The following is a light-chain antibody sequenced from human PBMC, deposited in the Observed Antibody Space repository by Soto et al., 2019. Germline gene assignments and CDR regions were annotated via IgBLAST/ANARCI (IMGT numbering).Light chain of an antibody. Sequence: SYVLTQPPSVSVAPGQTATITCGGDNIGSKIVHWYQHNPGQAPVLVVHDDDDRPSGIPERFSGSKSGTSASLAITGLQAEDEADYYCQSYDSSLSGYVVFGGGTKLTVL. CDR2: DDD. J-gene: IGLJ2*01. V-gene: IGLV3-21*02. CDR3: QSYDSSLSGYVV. CDR1: NIGSKI.